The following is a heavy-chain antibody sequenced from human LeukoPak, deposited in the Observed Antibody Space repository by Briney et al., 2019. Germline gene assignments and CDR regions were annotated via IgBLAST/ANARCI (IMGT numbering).Heavy chain of an antibody. V-gene: IGHV3-23*01. CDR2: IGGSGGGT. CDR3: AKSLLYDAFDI. Sequence: GGSLRLSCAASGFTFSSYWMSWVRQAPGKGLEWVSAIGGSGGGTYYADSVKGRFTISRDNSKNTLYLQMNSLRAEDTAVYYCAKSLLYDAFDIWGQGTMVTVSS. CDR1: GFTFSSYW. J-gene: IGHJ3*02.